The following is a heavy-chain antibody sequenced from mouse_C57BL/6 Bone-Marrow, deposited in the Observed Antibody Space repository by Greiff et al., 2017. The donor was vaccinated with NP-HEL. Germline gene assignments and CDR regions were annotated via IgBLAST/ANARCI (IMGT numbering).Heavy chain of an antibody. CDR1: GFTFSDYG. Sequence: EVMLVESGGGLVKPGGSLKLSCAASGFTFSDYGMHWVRQAPEKGLEWVAYISSGSSTIYYADTVKGRFTISRDNAKNTLFLQMTSLRSEDTAMYYCARQDTVVAPYAMDYWGQGTSVTVSS. J-gene: IGHJ4*01. CDR3: ARQDTVVAPYAMDY. V-gene: IGHV5-17*01. CDR2: ISSGSSTI. D-gene: IGHD1-1*01.